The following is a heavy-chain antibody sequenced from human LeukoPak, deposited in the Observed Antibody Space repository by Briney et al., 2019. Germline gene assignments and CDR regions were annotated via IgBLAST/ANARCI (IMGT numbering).Heavy chain of an antibody. Sequence: SETLSLTCTVSGGSISIFYWNWIRQPPGKGLEWIGSIYNSGSTTYNPSLKSRVTISGDTSKNQFSLKLTSVTAADTAVYYCTRTIAVAGPIDYWGQGTLVTVSS. J-gene: IGHJ4*02. CDR3: TRTIAVAGPIDY. D-gene: IGHD6-19*01. CDR2: IYNSGST. CDR1: GGSISIFY. V-gene: IGHV4-59*01.